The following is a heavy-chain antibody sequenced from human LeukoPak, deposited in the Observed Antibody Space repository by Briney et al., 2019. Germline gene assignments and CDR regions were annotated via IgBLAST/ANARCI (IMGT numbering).Heavy chain of an antibody. CDR3: AHLNFDWLAPQGSYFDY. D-gene: IGHD3-9*01. J-gene: IGHJ4*02. V-gene: IGHV2-5*01. CDR1: GGSISSYYW. Sequence: TLSLTCTVSGGSISSYYWSWIRQPPGKALEWLALIYWNDDKRYSPSLKSRLTITKDTSKNQVVLTMTNMDPVDTATYYCAHLNFDWLAPQGSYFDYWGQGTLVTVSS. CDR2: IYWNDDK.